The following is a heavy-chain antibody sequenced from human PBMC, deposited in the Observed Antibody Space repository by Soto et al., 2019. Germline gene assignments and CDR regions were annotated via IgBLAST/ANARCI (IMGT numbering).Heavy chain of an antibody. CDR1: GGSISSYY. D-gene: IGHD3-9*01. CDR3: ARRYGAGFDY. Sequence: QVQLQESGPGLVKPSETLSLTCTVSGGSISSYYWSWIRQPPGKGLEWIVYIYYSGSTNYNPSLKSRVTISVDTSKNQFSLKMSSVTAADTAVYYCARRYGAGFDYWGQGTLVTVSS. V-gene: IGHV4-59*01. J-gene: IGHJ4*02. CDR2: IYYSGST.